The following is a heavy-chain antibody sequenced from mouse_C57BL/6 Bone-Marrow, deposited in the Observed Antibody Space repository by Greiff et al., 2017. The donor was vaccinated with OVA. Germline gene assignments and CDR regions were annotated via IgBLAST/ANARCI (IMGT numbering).Heavy chain of an antibody. D-gene: IGHD2-4*01. CDR2: IYPGSGST. Sequence: QVQLKQPGAELVKPGASVKMSCKASGYTFTSYWITWVKQRPGQGLEWIGDIYPGSGSTNYNEKFKSKATLTVDTSSSTAYMQLSSLTSEDSAVYYCARGRLRLYYFDYWGQGTTLTVSS. J-gene: IGHJ2*01. CDR1: GYTFTSYW. V-gene: IGHV1-55*01. CDR3: ARGRLRLYYFDY.